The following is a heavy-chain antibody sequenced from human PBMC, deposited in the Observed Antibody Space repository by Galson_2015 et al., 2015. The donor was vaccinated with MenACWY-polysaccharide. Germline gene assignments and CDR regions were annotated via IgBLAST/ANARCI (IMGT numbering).Heavy chain of an antibody. J-gene: IGHJ5*02. Sequence: ETLSLTCTVSGGSISSSSYYWGWIREPPGKGLEWIGSIYYSGSTYYNPSLKRRVTISVDTSKNQFSLKLSSVTAADTAVYYCARGNQLLRGWFDPWGQGTLVTVSS. V-gene: IGHV4-39*07. CDR3: ARGNQLLRGWFDP. D-gene: IGHD2/OR15-2a*01. CDR1: GGSISSSSYY. CDR2: IYYSGST.